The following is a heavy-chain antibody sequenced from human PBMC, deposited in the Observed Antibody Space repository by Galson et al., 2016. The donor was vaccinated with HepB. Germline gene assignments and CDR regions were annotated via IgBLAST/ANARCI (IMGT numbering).Heavy chain of an antibody. CDR2: IGPAGDT. V-gene: IGHV3-13*04. D-gene: IGHD6-6*01. CDR1: GFTFRSYD. CDR3: ARGDSSYTGMDV. Sequence: SLRLSCAVSGFTFRSYDMHWVRQVTGKGLEWVAAIGPAGDTYYRGSVKGRFAISRENAKKSLFLQMNSLRAGDTAVYYCARGDSSYTGMDVWGQGTAVTVSS. J-gene: IGHJ6*02.